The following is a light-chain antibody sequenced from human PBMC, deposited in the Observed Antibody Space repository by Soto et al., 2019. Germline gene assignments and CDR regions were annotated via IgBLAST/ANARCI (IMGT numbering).Light chain of an antibody. CDR3: QAWDSSTAV. CDR2: QDS. CDR1: KLGDKL. V-gene: IGLV3-1*01. Sequence: YELTQPPSVSVSPGLTASITCSGDKLGDKLAYWYQQKPGQSPVLVMYQDSKRPSGIPERFSGSNSGNTATLTISGTQSMDEADYYCQAWDSSTAVFGTGTKV. J-gene: IGLJ1*01.